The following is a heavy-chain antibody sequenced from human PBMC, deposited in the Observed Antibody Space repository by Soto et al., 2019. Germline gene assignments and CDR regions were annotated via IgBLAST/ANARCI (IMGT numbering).Heavy chain of an antibody. V-gene: IGHV4-59*08. CDR3: ARLGDYYQAFDY. D-gene: IGHD3-22*01. CDR2: IYYTGTA. J-gene: IGHJ4*02. CDR1: GGSMSSYY. Sequence: SETLSLTCPFSGGSMSSYYSSWYRQPPGKGMEWIQYIYYTGTANYFPSIESRATISVDTSRNQFSLNLTSVTAAVTAVYYCARLGDYYQAFDYWGQGALVTVSS.